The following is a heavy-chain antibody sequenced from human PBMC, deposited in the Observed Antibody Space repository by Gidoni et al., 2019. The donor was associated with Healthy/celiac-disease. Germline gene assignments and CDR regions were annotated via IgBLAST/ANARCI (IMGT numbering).Heavy chain of an antibody. V-gene: IGHV1-69*01. D-gene: IGHD4-17*01. Sequence: QVQLVPSGADVKKPGSSVKVSCNASGGTFSSYAISWVRQAPGQGLEWMGGIIPIFGTANYEQKFQGRVTITADEATSTAYMELSRLRSEDTDVYYCERKATVGPRGACDIWGQGTMVTVS. CDR3: ERKATVGPRGACDI. CDR1: GGTFSSYA. CDR2: IIPIFGTA. J-gene: IGHJ3*02.